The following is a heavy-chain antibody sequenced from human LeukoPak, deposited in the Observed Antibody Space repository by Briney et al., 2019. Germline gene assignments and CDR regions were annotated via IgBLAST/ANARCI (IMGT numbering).Heavy chain of an antibody. J-gene: IGHJ4*02. CDR3: AREGSSGYYFDY. CDR2: ISYDGSNK. D-gene: IGHD3-22*01. Sequence: GSLRLSCAASGFTFSSYAMHWVRQAPGKGLEWVAVISYDGSNKYYADSVKGRFTISRDNSKNTLYLQMNSLRAEDTAVYYCAREGSSGYYFDYWGQGTLVTVSS. V-gene: IGHV3-30-3*01. CDR1: GFTFSSYA.